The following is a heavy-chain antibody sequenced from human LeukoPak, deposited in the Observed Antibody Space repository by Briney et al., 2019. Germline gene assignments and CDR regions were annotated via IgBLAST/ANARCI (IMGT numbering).Heavy chain of an antibody. CDR2: INPNSGDT. V-gene: IGHV1-2*02. Sequence: ASVKVSCKASGYTFTGYYIHWVRQAPGQGLEWMGWINPNSGDTNYAQNFQGRVTMTRDTSISTAYMDLSRRKFDDTALYYCARVVGKTDWGQGTLVTVSS. CDR1: GYTFTGYY. CDR3: ARVVGKTD. D-gene: IGHD1-26*01. J-gene: IGHJ4*02.